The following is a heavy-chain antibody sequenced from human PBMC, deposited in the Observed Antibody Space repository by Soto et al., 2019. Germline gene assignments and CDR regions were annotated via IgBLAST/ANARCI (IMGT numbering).Heavy chain of an antibody. CDR3: ARGDWPTQMDV. V-gene: IGHV4-31*03. CDR1: GCSISGGTYY. CDR2: IYFSGST. J-gene: IGHJ6*02. D-gene: IGHD2-21*01. Sequence: SETLSLTCTFSGCSISGGTYYWSWIRQPPGQGLEWIGYIYFSGSTYYNPSLKSRVIISVDTSKNQFSLRLSSVTAADTAVYYCARGDWPTQMDVWGQGTTVTVSS.